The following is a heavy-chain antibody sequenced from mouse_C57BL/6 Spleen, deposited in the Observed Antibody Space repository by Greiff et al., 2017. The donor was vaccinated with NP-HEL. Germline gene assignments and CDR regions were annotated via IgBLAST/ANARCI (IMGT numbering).Heavy chain of an antibody. V-gene: IGHV5-6*01. J-gene: IGHJ4*01. CDR2: ISSGGSYT. CDR1: GFTFSSYG. Sequence: EVHLVESGGDLVKPGGSLKLSCAASGFTFSSYGMSWVRQTPDKRLEWVATISSGGSYTYYPDSVKGRFTISRDNAKNTLYLQMSSLKSEDTAMYYCARLYYYAMDYWGQGTSVTVSS. CDR3: ARLYYYAMDY.